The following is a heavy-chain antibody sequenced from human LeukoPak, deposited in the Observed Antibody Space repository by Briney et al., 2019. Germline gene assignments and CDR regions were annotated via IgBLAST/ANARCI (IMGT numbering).Heavy chain of an antibody. CDR3: ARQIWGAMDV. Sequence: GGSLVLSCTASDVTFSDDAMHWVRPAPDKGLGWVALISYDESNKNYADSVKGRFIISRDKSKNTLYLQINSLRPDDTAVYYCARQIWGAMDVWGKGTTGTVS. V-gene: IGHV3-30-3*01. CDR2: ISYDESNK. J-gene: IGHJ6*04. D-gene: IGHD7-27*01. CDR1: DVTFSDDA.